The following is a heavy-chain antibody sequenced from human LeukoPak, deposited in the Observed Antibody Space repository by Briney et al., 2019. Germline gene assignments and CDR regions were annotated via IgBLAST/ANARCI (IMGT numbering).Heavy chain of an antibody. CDR1: GFTFTSYA. J-gene: IGHJ4*02. CDR3: AKGRGGSGYWASDY. D-gene: IGHD3-22*01. CDR2: ISGSSGTT. V-gene: IGHV3-23*01. Sequence: PGASRRLSCAASGFTFTSYAMNWVRQTPGKGLEWVSGISGSSGTTYYADSVKGRFTISRDNSKNTLYLQMNSLRAEDTAVYHCAKGRGGSGYWASDYWGRGTLVTVSS.